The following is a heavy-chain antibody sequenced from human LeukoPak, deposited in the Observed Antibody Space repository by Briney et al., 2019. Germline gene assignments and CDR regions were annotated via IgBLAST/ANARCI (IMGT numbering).Heavy chain of an antibody. CDR2: INHSGST. J-gene: IGHJ3*02. V-gene: IGHV4-34*01. CDR3: ARQHTRGAFDI. Sequence: SETLSLTCAVYGGSFSGYYWSWIRQPPGKGLEWLGEINHSGSTNYNPSLKSRVTISVDTSKNQFSLKLSSVTAADTAVYYCARQHTRGAFDIWGQGTMVTVSS. CDR1: GGSFSGYY.